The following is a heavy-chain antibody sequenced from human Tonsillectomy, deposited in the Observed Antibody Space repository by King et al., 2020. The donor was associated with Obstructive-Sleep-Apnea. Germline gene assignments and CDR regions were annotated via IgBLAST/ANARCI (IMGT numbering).Heavy chain of an antibody. J-gene: IGHJ4*02. V-gene: IGHV4-30-4*01. CDR3: ARVPVTSGWFFDY. CDR2: IYYSGTT. CDR1: GGSISNGNYY. D-gene: IGHD6-19*01. Sequence: VQLQESGPGLVKPSQTLSLTCTVSGGSISNGNYYWSWIRQPPGQGLEWIGYIYYSGTTYYNPSLKSRVTISVDPSKNQFSLKLNSVTATDTAVYYCARVPVTSGWFFDYWGQGSLVAVSS.